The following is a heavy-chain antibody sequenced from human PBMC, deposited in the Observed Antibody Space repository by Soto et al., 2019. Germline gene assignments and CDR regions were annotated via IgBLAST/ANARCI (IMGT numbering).Heavy chain of an antibody. CDR3: ARVCEFLVVPAAMNPSLYYYYGMDV. Sequence: SETLSLTCTVSGGSISSSSYYWGWIRQPPGKGLEWIGSIYYSGSTYYNTSLKSRVTISVDTSKNQFSLKLSSVTAADTAVYYCARVCEFLVVPAAMNPSLYYYYGMDVWGQGTTVTVSS. J-gene: IGHJ6*02. CDR1: GGSISSSSYY. CDR2: IYYSGST. D-gene: IGHD2-2*01. V-gene: IGHV4-39*01.